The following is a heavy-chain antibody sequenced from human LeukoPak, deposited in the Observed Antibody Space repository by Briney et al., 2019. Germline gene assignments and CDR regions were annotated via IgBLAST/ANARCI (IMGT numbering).Heavy chain of an antibody. D-gene: IGHD3-10*01. CDR2: IWYDGSNK. J-gene: IGHJ4*02. V-gene: IGHV3-33*01. CDR1: GLTFSSYG. CDR3: ARAPGSGRFDEYYFDY. Sequence: PGGSLRLSCAASGLTFSSYGMHWARQAPGKGLEWVAVIWYDGSNKYYADSVKGRFTISRDNSKNTLYLQMNSLRAEDTAVYYCARAPGSGRFDEYYFDYWGQGTLVTVSS.